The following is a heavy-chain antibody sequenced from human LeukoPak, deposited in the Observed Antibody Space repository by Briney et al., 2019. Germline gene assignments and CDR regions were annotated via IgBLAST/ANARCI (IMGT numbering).Heavy chain of an antibody. CDR3: AKDLGGGSGCYDL. D-gene: IGHD6-19*01. V-gene: IGHV3-30*18. J-gene: IGHJ2*01. Sequence: GGSLRLSCAASGFTFSSYGMHWVRQAPGKGLEWVAIISYDGSNKYYADSVQGRFTISRDNSKNTRYLQMSSLRAEDTAVYYCAKDLGGGSGCYDLWGRGTLVTVSS. CDR2: ISYDGSNK. CDR1: GFTFSSYG.